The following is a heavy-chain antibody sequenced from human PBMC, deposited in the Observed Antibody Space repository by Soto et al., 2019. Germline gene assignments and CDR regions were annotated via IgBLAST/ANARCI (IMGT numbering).Heavy chain of an antibody. Sequence: ASVKVSCKASGYTFTSYAMHWVRQAPGQRLEWMGWINAGNGDTKYSQKFQGRVTITRDTSASTVYMELSSLRSEDTAVYYCARAQGGYSGSYRFDYWGQGTLVTVSS. V-gene: IGHV1-3*01. CDR2: INAGNGDT. D-gene: IGHD1-26*01. J-gene: IGHJ4*02. CDR1: GYTFTSYA. CDR3: ARAQGGYSGSYRFDY.